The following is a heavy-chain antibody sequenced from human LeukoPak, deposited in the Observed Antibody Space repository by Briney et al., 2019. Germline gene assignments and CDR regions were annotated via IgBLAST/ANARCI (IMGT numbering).Heavy chain of an antibody. CDR2: IHYSGST. CDR3: ARSAINSVMFDY. J-gene: IGHJ4*02. CDR1: GDSISTYH. Sequence: SETLTLTRTVSGDSISTYHWSWIRQPPGKGLEWIGYIHYSGSTNYNPSLRSRVTISVDTSKNQFSLKLSSATAADTAVYFCARSAINSVMFDYWGQGTLVTVSS. V-gene: IGHV4-59*08. D-gene: IGHD4-23*01.